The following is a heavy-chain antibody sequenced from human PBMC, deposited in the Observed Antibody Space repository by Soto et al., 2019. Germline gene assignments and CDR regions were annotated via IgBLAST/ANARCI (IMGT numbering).Heavy chain of an antibody. J-gene: IGHJ3*02. CDR1: GDTFNKFG. Sequence: QVQLVQSGAEVKKPGSSVRVSCKASGDTFNKFGISWVRQAPGQGLEWMGGIIPMYGAANSAQKFRDRVSITADESTSTVYMYLSSLISEDTAVHFCARCMRALRTDDVFDIWGTGTVVTVSS. CDR2: IIPMYGAA. CDR3: ARCMRALRTDDVFDI. V-gene: IGHV1-69*01.